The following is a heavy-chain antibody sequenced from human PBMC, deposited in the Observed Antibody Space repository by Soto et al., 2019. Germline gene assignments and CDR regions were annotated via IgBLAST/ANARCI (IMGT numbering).Heavy chain of an antibody. CDR3: ARDGIVVVNNYGMDV. J-gene: IGHJ6*02. Sequence: SETLSLTFTVSGGSISSGGYYWSWLRQHPGKGLEWIAYIYYSGSTYYNPSLKSRVTISVDTSKNQFSLKLSSVTAADTAVYYCARDGIVVVNNYGMDVWGQGTTVTVSS. CDR2: IYYSGST. D-gene: IGHD2-21*01. V-gene: IGHV4-31*03. CDR1: GGSISSGGYY.